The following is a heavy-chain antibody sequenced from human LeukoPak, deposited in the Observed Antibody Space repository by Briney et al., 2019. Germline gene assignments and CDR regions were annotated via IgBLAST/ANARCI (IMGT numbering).Heavy chain of an antibody. Sequence: SDTLSLTCTVSGASISTYDSSWIRQPPGEGLEWIGYIYYSGSTNYNPSLKSRVTISVDTSKNQFSLKLSSVTAADTAVYYCARGNSAARWFDPWGQGTPVTVSS. V-gene: IGHV4-59*01. CDR2: IYYSGST. D-gene: IGHD6-6*01. J-gene: IGHJ5*02. CDR1: GASISTYD. CDR3: ARGNSAARWFDP.